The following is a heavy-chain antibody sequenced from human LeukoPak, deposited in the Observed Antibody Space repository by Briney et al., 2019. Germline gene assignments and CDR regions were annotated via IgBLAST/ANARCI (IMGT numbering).Heavy chain of an antibody. J-gene: IGHJ4*02. CDR3: TRDHIHIGESPTFDC. CDR1: GFIVSTHY. D-gene: IGHD3-10*01. CDR2: IRSKDYGGAI. V-gene: IGHV3-49*04. Sequence: PGGSLRLSCAASGFIVSTHYMSWVRQAPGKGLEWVGFIRSKDYGGAIEYAASVKGRFTISRDDSKSVAYLQMNSLKTEDTAVYYCTRDHIHIGESPTFDCWGQGTLVTVSS.